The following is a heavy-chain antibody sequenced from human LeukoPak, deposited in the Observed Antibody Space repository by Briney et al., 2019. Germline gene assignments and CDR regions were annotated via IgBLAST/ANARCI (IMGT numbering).Heavy chain of an antibody. CDR3: ARDFPDSSGYYYFDY. CDR1: GGSISSYY. D-gene: IGHD3-22*01. CDR2: IYYSGST. Sequence: SETLSPTCTVSGGSISSYYWSWIRQPPGKGLEWIGYIYYSGSTNYNPSLKSRVTISVDTSKNQFSLKLSSVTAADTAVYYCARDFPDSSGYYYFDYWGQGTLVTVSS. J-gene: IGHJ4*02. V-gene: IGHV4-59*01.